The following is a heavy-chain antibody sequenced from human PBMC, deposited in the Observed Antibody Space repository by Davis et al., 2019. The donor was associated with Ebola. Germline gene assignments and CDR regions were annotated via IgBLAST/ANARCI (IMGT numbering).Heavy chain of an antibody. CDR1: GFTFDDYA. V-gene: IGHV3-9*01. CDR2: ISWNSGSI. CDR3: ARGSRTSYYFDY. J-gene: IGHJ4*02. Sequence: PGGSLRLSCAASGFTFDDYAMHWVRQAPGKGLEWVSGISWNSGSIGYADSVKGRFTISRDNAKNSLYLQMNSLRSDDTAVYYCARGSRTSYYFDYWGQGTLVTVSS. D-gene: IGHD1-1*01.